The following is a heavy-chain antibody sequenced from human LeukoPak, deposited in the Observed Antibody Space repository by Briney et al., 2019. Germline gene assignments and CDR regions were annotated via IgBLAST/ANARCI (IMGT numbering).Heavy chain of an antibody. Sequence: PGGSLRLSCAASGFTCSSYSMNWVRQAPGKALEWVSSISSSSSYIYYADSVKRRFTISRDNAKNSLYLQMNSLRAEDTAVYYCAREWVVVPAAVDYWGQGTLVTVSS. V-gene: IGHV3-21*01. CDR3: AREWVVVPAAVDY. CDR2: ISSSSSYI. J-gene: IGHJ4*02. CDR1: GFTCSSYS. D-gene: IGHD2-2*01.